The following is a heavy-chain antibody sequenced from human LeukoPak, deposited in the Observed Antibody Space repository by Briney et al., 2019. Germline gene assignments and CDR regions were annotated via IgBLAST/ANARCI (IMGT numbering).Heavy chain of an antibody. CDR2: INPSGGST. J-gene: IGHJ4*02. CDR1: GYTFTSYY. D-gene: IGHD4-23*01. V-gene: IGHV1-46*01. CDR3: ARDGGPQKIDY. Sequence: ASVKVSCKASGYTFTSYYMHWVRQAPGQGLEWMGIINPSGGSTSYAQKLQGRVTMTRDTSTSTVYMELSSLRSEDTAVYYCARDGGPQKIDYWGQGTLVTVSS.